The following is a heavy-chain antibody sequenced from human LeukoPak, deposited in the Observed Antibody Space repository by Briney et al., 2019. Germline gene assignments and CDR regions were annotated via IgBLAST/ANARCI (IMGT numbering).Heavy chain of an antibody. D-gene: IGHD6-13*01. CDR3: ARSGSIAAAGYYYYGMDV. Sequence: ASVKVSCKASGGTFSSYAISWVRQAPGQGLEWMGRIIPILGIANYAQKFQGRVTITADESTSTAYMELSSLRSEDTAVYYCARSGSIAAAGYYYYGMDVWGQGTTVTVSS. V-gene: IGHV1-69*04. CDR1: GGTFSSYA. J-gene: IGHJ6*02. CDR2: IIPILGIA.